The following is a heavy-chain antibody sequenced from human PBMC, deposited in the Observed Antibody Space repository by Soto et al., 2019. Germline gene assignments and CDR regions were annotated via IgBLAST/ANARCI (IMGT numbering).Heavy chain of an antibody. Sequence: QVQLVQSGAEVKKPGASVKVSCKASGYTFTSYAMHWVRQAPGQRLEWMGWLNAGNGNTKYSQKFQGRVTITRDTSASTAYMELSSLRSEDTAVYYCARAPKPNFSVGSCQKGPPPFGYWGQGTLVTVSS. V-gene: IGHV1-3*01. CDR1: GYTFTSYA. CDR3: ARAPKPNFSVGSCQKGPPPFGY. J-gene: IGHJ4*02. D-gene: IGHD2-15*01. CDR2: LNAGNGNT.